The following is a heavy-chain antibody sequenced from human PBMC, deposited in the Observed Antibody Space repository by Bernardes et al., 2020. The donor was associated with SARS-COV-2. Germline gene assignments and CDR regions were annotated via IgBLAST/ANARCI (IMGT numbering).Heavy chain of an antibody. CDR1: GYTFTSYD. D-gene: IGHD5-18*01. Sequence: ASVKVSCKASGYTFTSYDINWVRQATGQGLEWMGWMNPNSGNTGYAQKFQGRVTMTRNTSISTAYMELSSLRSEDTAVYYCARGHGGYSYGYYYYYGMDVWGQGTTVTVSS. CDR3: ARGHGGYSYGYYYYYGMDV. V-gene: IGHV1-8*01. J-gene: IGHJ6*02. CDR2: MNPNSGNT.